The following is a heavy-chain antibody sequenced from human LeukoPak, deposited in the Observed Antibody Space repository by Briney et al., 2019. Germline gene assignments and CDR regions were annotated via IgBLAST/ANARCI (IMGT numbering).Heavy chain of an antibody. D-gene: IGHD3-9*01. CDR1: GDSVSSNSAA. CDR2: TYYRSKWYN. V-gene: IGHV6-1*01. CDR3: ARSELKYCDILTGHCKYWYFDL. J-gene: IGHJ2*01. Sequence: SQTLSLTCAISGDSVSSNSAAWNWIRQSPSRGLEWLGRTYYRSKWYNDYAVSVKSRITINPDTSKNQFSLQLNSVTPEDTAVYYCARSELKYCDILTGHCKYWYFDLWGRGTLVTVSS.